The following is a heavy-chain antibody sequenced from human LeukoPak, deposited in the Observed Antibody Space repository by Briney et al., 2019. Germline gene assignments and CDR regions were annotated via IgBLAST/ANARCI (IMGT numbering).Heavy chain of an antibody. CDR1: GGSLTNYY. D-gene: IGHD3-16*01. CDR3: ARLNFRGGEALHFDS. Sequence: KPSETLSLTCSVSGGSLTNYYWGWIRQPPGKGLEFIGYIHSDGTTNYDSSLQSRVAISLDTSKIQFSLRLYSVTAADTALYFCARLNFRGGEALHFDSWGQGTLVTASS. V-gene: IGHV4-4*09. J-gene: IGHJ4*02. CDR2: IHSDGTT.